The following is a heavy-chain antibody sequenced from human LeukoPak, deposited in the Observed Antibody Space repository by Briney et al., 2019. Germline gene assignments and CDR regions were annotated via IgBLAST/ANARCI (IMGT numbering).Heavy chain of an antibody. CDR2: IIPIFGTA. Sequence: ASVKVSCKASGYTFTSYGISWVRQAPGQGLEWMGRIIPIFGTANYAQKFQGRVTITTDESTSTAYMELSSLRSEDTAVYYCARDGIAAAGFGYWGQGTLVTVSS. CDR1: GYTFTSYG. D-gene: IGHD6-13*01. J-gene: IGHJ4*02. V-gene: IGHV1-69*05. CDR3: ARDGIAAAGFGY.